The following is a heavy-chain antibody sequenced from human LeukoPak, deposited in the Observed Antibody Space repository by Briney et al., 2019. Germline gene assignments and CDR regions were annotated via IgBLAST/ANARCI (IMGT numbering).Heavy chain of an antibody. Sequence: GGSLRLSCAASGFSISRYYMHWVRLDPGKGLVWVSHINGDGRNIDYAASVKGRFTISKDNAKNTLYLQMNSLRTDDTGLYYCVRGGPPRVHFDQWGQGTLVTVSS. CDR2: INGDGRNI. CDR3: VRGGPPRVHFDQ. CDR1: GFSISRYY. V-gene: IGHV3-74*01. J-gene: IGHJ4*02.